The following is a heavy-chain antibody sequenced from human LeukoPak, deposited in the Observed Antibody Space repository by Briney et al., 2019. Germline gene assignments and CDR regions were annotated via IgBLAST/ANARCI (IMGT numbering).Heavy chain of an antibody. CDR1: GFTFIGFA. CDR2: ISGSGDNT. CDR3: GKMKGHPLPKYYMDV. Sequence: PGGSLRLSCAASGFTFIGFAMSWVRRTPGKGLEWVSGISGSGDNTLYADSVKGRFTISRDNSKNTLYLEMNSLRAEDTAIYYCGKMKGHPLPKYYMDVWGQGTTVTVSS. D-gene: IGHD1-26*01. V-gene: IGHV3-23*01. J-gene: IGHJ6*01.